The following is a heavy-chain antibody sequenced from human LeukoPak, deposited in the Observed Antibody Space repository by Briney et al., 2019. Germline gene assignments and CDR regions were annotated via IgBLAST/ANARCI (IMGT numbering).Heavy chain of an antibody. Sequence: GASVKVSCKASGYTFIDYCIHWVRQAPGQGLEWMGRINPNSGGTNYAQKFQGRVTMTRDTSISTAYMELSRLRSDDTAVYYCARDQWLYSSGWYGYWGQGTPVTVSS. CDR1: GYTFIDYC. CDR2: INPNSGGT. D-gene: IGHD6-19*01. CDR3: ARDQWLYSSGWYGY. J-gene: IGHJ4*02. V-gene: IGHV1-2*06.